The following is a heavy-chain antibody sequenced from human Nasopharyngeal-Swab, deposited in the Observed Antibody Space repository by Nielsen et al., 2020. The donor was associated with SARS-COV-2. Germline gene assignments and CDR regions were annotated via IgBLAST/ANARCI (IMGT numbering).Heavy chain of an antibody. CDR3: AREKQARLNDYYYYGMDV. Sequence: ASVKVSCKASGYTFTSYGISWVRQAPGQGLEWMGWISAYNSNTNYAQKLQGRVTMTTDTSTSTAYMELRSLRSDDTAVYYCAREKQARLNDYYYYGMDVWGQGTTVTVSS. V-gene: IGHV1-18*01. CDR2: ISAYNSNT. CDR1: GYTFTSYG. J-gene: IGHJ6*02. D-gene: IGHD6-6*01.